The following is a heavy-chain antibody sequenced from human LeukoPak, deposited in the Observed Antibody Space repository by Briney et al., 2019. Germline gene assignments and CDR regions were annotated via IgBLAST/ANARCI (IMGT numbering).Heavy chain of an antibody. CDR1: GFTFSSYA. D-gene: IGHD6-19*01. Sequence: GGSLRLSCAASGFTFSSYATSWVRQAPGKGLEWVSAISGSGGSTYYADSVKGRFTISRDNSKNTLYLQMNSLRAEDTAVYYCAKSGQWLVGFFDYWGQGTLVTVSS. J-gene: IGHJ4*02. CDR2: ISGSGGST. V-gene: IGHV3-23*01. CDR3: AKSGQWLVGFFDY.